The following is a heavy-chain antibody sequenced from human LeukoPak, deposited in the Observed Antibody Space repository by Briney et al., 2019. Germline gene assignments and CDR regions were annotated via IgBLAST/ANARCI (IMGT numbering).Heavy chain of an antibody. CDR2: IYHSGST. CDR1: GGSISSYY. V-gene: IGHV4-59*01. J-gene: IGHJ4*02. D-gene: IGHD1-26*01. CDR3: ARGVVGATPDY. Sequence: SETLSLTCTVSGGSISSYYWSWIRQPPGKGLEWIGYIYHSGSTNYNPSLKSRVTISVDTSKNQFSLKLSSVTAADTAAYYCARGVVGATPDYWGQGTLVTVSS.